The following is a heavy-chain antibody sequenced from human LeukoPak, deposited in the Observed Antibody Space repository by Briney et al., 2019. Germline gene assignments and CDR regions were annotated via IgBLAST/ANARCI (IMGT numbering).Heavy chain of an antibody. Sequence: GGSLRLSCAASGFTFSSYAMHWVRQAPGKGLEWVAVISYDGSNKYYADSVKGRFTISRDNSKNTLYLQMNSLRAEDTAVYYCATGLVSYDILTGYPPYYYYYGMDVWGQGTTVTVSS. CDR3: ATGLVSYDILTGYPPYYYYYGMDV. J-gene: IGHJ6*02. D-gene: IGHD3-9*01. CDR2: ISYDGSNK. V-gene: IGHV3-30-3*01. CDR1: GFTFSSYA.